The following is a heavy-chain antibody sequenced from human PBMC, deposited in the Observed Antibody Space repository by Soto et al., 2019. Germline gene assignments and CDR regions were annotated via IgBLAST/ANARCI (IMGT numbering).Heavy chain of an antibody. Sequence: GGSLRLSCAASGFTFSSYAMSWVRQAPGKGLEWVSAISGSGGSTYYADSVKGRFTISRDNSKNTLYLQMNSLRAEDTAVYYCAKYGVAAKSGYYYGMDVWGQGTTVTVSS. CDR1: GFTFSSYA. CDR3: AKYGVAAKSGYYYGMDV. V-gene: IGHV3-23*01. CDR2: ISGSGGST. J-gene: IGHJ6*02. D-gene: IGHD2-15*01.